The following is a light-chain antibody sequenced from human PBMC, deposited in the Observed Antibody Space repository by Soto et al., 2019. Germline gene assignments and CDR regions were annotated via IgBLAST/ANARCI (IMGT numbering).Light chain of an antibody. V-gene: IGKV3-11*01. Sequence: EIVLTQSPATLSVSPGERATLSCRASQSVTTNLAWYQQQPGQAPRLLIYDASNRATGIPARFSGSGSGTDFTLTISSLEPEDFAVYYCQQRSNWRTFGQGTKVDI. CDR1: QSVTTN. J-gene: IGKJ1*01. CDR2: DAS. CDR3: QQRSNWRT.